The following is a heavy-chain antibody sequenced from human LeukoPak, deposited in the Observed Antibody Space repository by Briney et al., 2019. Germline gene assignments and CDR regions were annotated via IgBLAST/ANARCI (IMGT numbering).Heavy chain of an antibody. CDR3: AREGPGGWNYEYYFDY. CDR1: GFTFSSYA. D-gene: IGHD1-7*01. CDR2: ISYDGSNK. Sequence: GGSLRLSCAASGFTFSSYAMHWVRQAPGKGLEWVAVISYDGSNKYYADSVKGRFTISRDNSKNTLYLQMNSLRAEDTAVYYCAREGPGGWNYEYYFDYWGQGTLVTVSS. V-gene: IGHV3-30*04. J-gene: IGHJ4*02.